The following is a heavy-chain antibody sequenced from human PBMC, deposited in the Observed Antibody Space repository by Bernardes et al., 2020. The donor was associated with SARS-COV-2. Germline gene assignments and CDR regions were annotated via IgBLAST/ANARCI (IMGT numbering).Heavy chain of an antibody. D-gene: IGHD2-21*01. V-gene: IGHV3-74*01. CDR2: IEPDGSVI. CDR1: GLSSYW. CDR3: ARDFGGASDY. Sequence: GGSLRLSCVASGLSSYWMHWVRQAPGKGLVWVSRIEPDGSVIAYADSVRGRFTISRDNAKDTLYLQMDSLTADDTAVYYCARDFGGASDYWGQGTLVTVSS. J-gene: IGHJ4*02.